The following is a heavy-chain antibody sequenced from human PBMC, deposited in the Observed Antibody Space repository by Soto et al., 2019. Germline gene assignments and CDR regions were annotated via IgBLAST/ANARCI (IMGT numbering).Heavy chain of an antibody. CDR2: IYFSGST. Sequence: QLHLQESGPGLVKPSETLSLTCTVSGGSISSSRYYWGWIRQPPGKGLEWIGSIYFSGSTYYNPSLKTRVNISLDTPKKHFSLNLSSVTAADTAVYYCARLNYGSGSFYNPGGAFDIWGQGTMVTVSS. CDR3: ARLNYGSGSFYNPGGAFDI. D-gene: IGHD3-10*01. V-gene: IGHV4-39*02. CDR1: GGSISSSRYY. J-gene: IGHJ3*02.